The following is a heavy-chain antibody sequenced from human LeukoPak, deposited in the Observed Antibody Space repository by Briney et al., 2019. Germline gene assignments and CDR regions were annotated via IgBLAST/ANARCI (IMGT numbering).Heavy chain of an antibody. J-gene: IGHJ3*02. D-gene: IGHD4-17*01. CDR3: AKDPNGDYIGTFDI. V-gene: IGHV3-30*02. Sequence: GGSLRLSCAASGFTFSSYGMHWVRQAPGKGLEGVAFIRYNGSNKYYADFVKGRFTISRDNSKNTLYLQMNSLRAEDTAVYYCAKDPNGDYIGTFDIWGQGTMVTVSS. CDR1: GFTFSSYG. CDR2: IRYNGSNK.